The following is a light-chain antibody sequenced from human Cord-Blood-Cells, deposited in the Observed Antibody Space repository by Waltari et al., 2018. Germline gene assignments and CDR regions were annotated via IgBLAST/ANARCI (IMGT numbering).Light chain of an antibody. CDR1: KLGDKY. V-gene: IGLV3-1*01. CDR3: QAWDSSTAGGV. Sequence: SYELTQPPSVSVSPGQTASITCSGDKLGDKYAFWYQQKPGQSPVLVIYQDSKRPSGIPERFSGSNSGNTATLTISGTQAMDEADYYCQAWDSSTAGGVFGGGTKLTVL. J-gene: IGLJ3*02. CDR2: QDS.